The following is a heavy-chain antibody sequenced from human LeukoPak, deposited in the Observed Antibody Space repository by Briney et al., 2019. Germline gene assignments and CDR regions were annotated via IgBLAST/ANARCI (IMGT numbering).Heavy chain of an antibody. CDR1: GFTFSSYA. CDR2: ISGSGGST. CDR3: ARGAYSSGWYYYYYGMDV. Sequence: TGGSLRLSCAASGFTFSSYAMSWVRQAPGKGLEWVSAISGSGGSTYYADSVKGRFTISRDNSKNTLYLQMNSLRAEDTAVYYCARGAYSSGWYYYYYGMDVWGQGTTVTVSS. J-gene: IGHJ6*02. V-gene: IGHV3-23*01. D-gene: IGHD6-19*01.